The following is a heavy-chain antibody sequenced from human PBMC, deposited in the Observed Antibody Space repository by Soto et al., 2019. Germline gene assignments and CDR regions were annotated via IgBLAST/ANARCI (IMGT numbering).Heavy chain of an antibody. V-gene: IGHV1-18*04. CDR1: GYTFTSYG. D-gene: IGHD2-15*01. Sequence: QVQLVQSGAEVKKPGASVKVSCKASGYTFTSYGISWVRQAPGQGLEWMGWISAYNGKTNYAQKLQGRVTMTTDTSTSTAYMQLRSLRSDDTAMYYCARDKPRYCSGGSCYLLNYWGQGTLVTVS. CDR2: ISAYNGKT. J-gene: IGHJ4*02. CDR3: ARDKPRYCSGGSCYLLNY.